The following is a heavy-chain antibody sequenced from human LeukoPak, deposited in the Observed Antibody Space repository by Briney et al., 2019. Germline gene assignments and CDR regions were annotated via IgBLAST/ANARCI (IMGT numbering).Heavy chain of an antibody. Sequence: PSETLSLTCTVSGGSISSYYWSWIRQPPGKGLEWIGYIYYSGSTNYNPPLKSRVTISVDTSKNQFSLKLSSVTAADTAVYYCARHRFDYGSGSYYGYYYYYGMDVWGQGTTVTVSS. CDR2: IYYSGST. CDR3: ARHRFDYGSGSYYGYYYYYGMDV. V-gene: IGHV4-59*01. D-gene: IGHD3-10*01. J-gene: IGHJ6*02. CDR1: GGSISSYY.